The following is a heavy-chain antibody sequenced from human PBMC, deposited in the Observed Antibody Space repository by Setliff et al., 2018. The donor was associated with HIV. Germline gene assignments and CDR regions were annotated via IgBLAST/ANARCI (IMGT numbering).Heavy chain of an antibody. CDR3: ARSKTFYDFWGGYYTHGAFKI. J-gene: IGHJ3*02. D-gene: IGHD3-3*01. CDR1: GGSITGYF. CDR2: IYYSGIT. Sequence: PSETLSLTCTISGGSITGYFWSWIRQPPGKGLEWIAYIYYSGITYYNPSLKSRVSISVDTSKNQFSLNLTSVTAADTAVYYCARSKTFYDFWGGYYTHGAFKIWGLGAMVTVSS. V-gene: IGHV4-59*08.